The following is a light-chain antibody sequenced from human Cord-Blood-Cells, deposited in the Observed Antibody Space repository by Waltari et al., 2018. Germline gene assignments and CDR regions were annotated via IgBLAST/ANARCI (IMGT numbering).Light chain of an antibody. CDR3: QQSYSTPMYT. CDR2: AAS. J-gene: IGKJ2*01. CDR1: QSISSY. Sequence: DIQMTQSPSSLSASVGDRVTITCRASQSISSYLNWYQQKPGKAPKLLIYAASSLQSGVPSRFGGSGSRTDFTLTISSLQPEDFATYYCQQSYSTPMYTFGQGTKLEIK. V-gene: IGKV1-39*01.